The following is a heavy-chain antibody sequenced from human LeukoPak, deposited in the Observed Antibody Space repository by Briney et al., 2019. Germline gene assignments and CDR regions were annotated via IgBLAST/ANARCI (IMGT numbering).Heavy chain of an antibody. CDR1: GDSISGSNYH. V-gene: IGHV4-39*07. J-gene: IGHJ5*02. CDR2: VHHTGRA. Sequence: SETLSLTCTVSGDSISGSNYHWGWIRQPPGKGLEWLGTVHHTGRAFYNPSLRGRTTVSVDTSKNQFSLKLSSVTAADTAVYYCARRGDYSNGDWFDPWGQGTLVTVSS. CDR3: ARRGDYSNGDWFDP. D-gene: IGHD4-11*01.